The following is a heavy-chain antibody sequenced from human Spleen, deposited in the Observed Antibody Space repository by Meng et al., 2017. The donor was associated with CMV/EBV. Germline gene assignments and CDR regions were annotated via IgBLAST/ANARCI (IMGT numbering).Heavy chain of an antibody. D-gene: IGHD3-22*01. V-gene: IGHV5-51*01. CDR1: GYSFATYW. CDR3: ARHSYDSSGYYSGLDY. J-gene: IGHJ4*02. Sequence: GGSLRLSCQASGYSFATYWIGWVRQMPGKGLEWMGIIYPGDSETRYSPSFQGQVTISADKSINTAYLQWSSLKASDTAMYYCARHSYDSSGYYSGLDYWGQGTLVTVSS. CDR2: IYPGDSET.